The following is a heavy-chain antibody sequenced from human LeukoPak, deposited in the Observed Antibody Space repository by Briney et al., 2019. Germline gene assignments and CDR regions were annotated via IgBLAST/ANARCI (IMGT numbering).Heavy chain of an antibody. CDR2: TSLENGNA. D-gene: IGHD2-2*01. CDR1: GYTFANYG. Sequence: ASVKVSCKASGYTFANYGINWVRQAPGQGLEWIGWTSLENGNAGYAQRVQGRVTLTTDTSTSTAYMELRSLRSDDTAVYYCARVTYVRPYQLDYWGQGTLVSISS. CDR3: ARVTYVRPYQLDY. V-gene: IGHV1-18*01. J-gene: IGHJ4*02.